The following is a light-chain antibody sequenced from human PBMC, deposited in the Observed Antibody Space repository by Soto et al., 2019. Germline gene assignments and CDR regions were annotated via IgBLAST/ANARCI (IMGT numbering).Light chain of an antibody. V-gene: IGLV1-40*01. CDR1: SSNIGAGYD. J-gene: IGLJ2*01. Sequence: QSVLTQPPSVSGAPGQRVTISCTGSSSNIGAGYDLHWYQQRPGAVPTLLIYGNNNRPSGVPDRFSGSKSGTSASLAITGLQVEDEADYYCQSYDSTLSAVVFGGGTKLTVL. CDR2: GNN. CDR3: QSYDSTLSAVV.